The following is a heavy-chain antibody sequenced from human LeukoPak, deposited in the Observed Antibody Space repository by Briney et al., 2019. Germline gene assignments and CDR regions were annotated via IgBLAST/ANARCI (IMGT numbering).Heavy chain of an antibody. CDR1: GFTFSHYT. Sequence: GGSLRLSCAASGFTFSHYTMDWVRQAPGKGLEWVANIKEDGSVKNYVDSVKGRFTISRDNTKNSLYLQMNSLRAEDTAVYYCAKNFGHQQFDSWGQGTLVIVSS. CDR3: AKNFGHQQFDS. V-gene: IGHV3-7*01. CDR2: IKEDGSVK. D-gene: IGHD3/OR15-3a*01. J-gene: IGHJ4*02.